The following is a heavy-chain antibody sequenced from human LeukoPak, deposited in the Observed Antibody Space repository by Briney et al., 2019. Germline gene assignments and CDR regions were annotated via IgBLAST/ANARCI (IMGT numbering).Heavy chain of an antibody. CDR3: ARDVLRFLEWLGTDV. Sequence: PGGSLRLSCAASGLTFSSYSMNWVRQAPGKGLEWVSYISSSSSIRYYADSVKGRFTISRDNAKNSLYLQMNSLRDEDTAVYYCARDVLRFLEWLGTDVWGQGTTVTVSS. CDR2: ISSSSSIR. V-gene: IGHV3-48*02. J-gene: IGHJ6*02. CDR1: GLTFSSYS. D-gene: IGHD3-3*01.